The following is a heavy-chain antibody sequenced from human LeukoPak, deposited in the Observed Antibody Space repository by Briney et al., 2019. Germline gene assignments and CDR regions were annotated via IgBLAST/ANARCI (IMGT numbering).Heavy chain of an antibody. CDR3: AKDALTYYYDSSGPSFFDY. CDR2: ISSSASTI. V-gene: IGHV3-48*03. CDR1: GFTFRSYE. J-gene: IGHJ4*02. D-gene: IGHD3-22*01. Sequence: PGGTLRLSCAASGFTFRSYEMNWVRQAPGKGLEWVSYISSSASTIYYADSVKGRFTISRDNAKNSLYLQMNSLRAEDTAVYYCAKDALTYYYDSSGPSFFDYWGQGTLVTVSS.